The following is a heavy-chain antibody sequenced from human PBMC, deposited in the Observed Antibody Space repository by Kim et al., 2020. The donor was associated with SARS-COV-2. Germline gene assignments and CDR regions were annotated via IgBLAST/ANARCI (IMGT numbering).Heavy chain of an antibody. CDR3: ARAECSGDCSNWFDP. V-gene: IGHV1-2*02. D-gene: IGHD2-21*01. CDR2: INPNTGHT. CDR1: GYTFSAYY. Sequence: ASVKVSCKASGYTFSAYYIHWVRQAPGQGLEWMGWINPNTGHTYYAPNFQGRVTMTRDTSISTAFMDLGSLRSDDTAVYYCARAECSGDCSNWFDPWGQGTLVTVSS. J-gene: IGHJ5*02.